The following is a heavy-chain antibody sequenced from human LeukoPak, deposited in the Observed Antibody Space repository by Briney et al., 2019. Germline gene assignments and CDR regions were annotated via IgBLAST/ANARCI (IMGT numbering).Heavy chain of an antibody. J-gene: IGHJ4*02. V-gene: IGHV3-23*01. D-gene: IGHD3-3*01. Sequence: GGSLRLSCAASRSTFSSYAMSWVRQAPGKGLEWVSAISGSGGSTYYADSVKGRFTISRDNSKNTLYLQMNSLRAEDTAVYYCAKDRQIWSGYHIDYWGQGTLVTVSS. CDR1: RSTFSSYA. CDR3: AKDRQIWSGYHIDY. CDR2: ISGSGGST.